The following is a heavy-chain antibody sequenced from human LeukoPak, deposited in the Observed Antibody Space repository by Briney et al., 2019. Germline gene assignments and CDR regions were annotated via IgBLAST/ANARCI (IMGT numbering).Heavy chain of an antibody. CDR3: ARGQGLLEWLPIYYYYYGMDV. V-gene: IGHV1-8*01. Sequence: ASVKVSCKASGYTFTSYDINWVRQATGQGLEWMGWMNPNSGNTGYAQKFQGRVTMTRNTSISTAYMELSSLRSEDTAVYYCARGQGLLEWLPIYYYYYGMDVWGQGTTVTVSS. CDR1: GYTFTSYD. D-gene: IGHD3-3*01. CDR2: MNPNSGNT. J-gene: IGHJ6*02.